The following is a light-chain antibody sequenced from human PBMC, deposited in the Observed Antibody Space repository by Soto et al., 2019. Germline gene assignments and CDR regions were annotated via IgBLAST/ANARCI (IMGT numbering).Light chain of an antibody. J-gene: IGKJ2*01. CDR1: QDINNY. CDR3: QQYDTLPYT. Sequence: DIQMTQSPSSLSASVGDRVTITCQASQDINNYLNWYQQKPGKAPKLLIYDASFLETGVPSRFSGSGSGTDFTFSISSLQPEDIATYFCQQYDTLPYTFGQGTKLEI. V-gene: IGKV1-33*01. CDR2: DAS.